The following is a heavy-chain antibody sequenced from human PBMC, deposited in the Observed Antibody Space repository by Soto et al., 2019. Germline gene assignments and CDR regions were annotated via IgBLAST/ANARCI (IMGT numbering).Heavy chain of an antibody. CDR2: ISAYNGNT. V-gene: IGHV1-18*04. CDR1: GYTFTSYY. J-gene: IGHJ4*02. CDR3: ARGPQSSSWYEWGRYFDY. Sequence: ASVKVSCKASGYTFTSYYMHWVRQAPGQGLEWMGWISAYNGNTNYAQKLQGRVTMTTDTSTSTAYMELRSLRSDDTAVYYCARGPQSSSWYEWGRYFDYWGQGTLVTVSS. D-gene: IGHD6-13*01.